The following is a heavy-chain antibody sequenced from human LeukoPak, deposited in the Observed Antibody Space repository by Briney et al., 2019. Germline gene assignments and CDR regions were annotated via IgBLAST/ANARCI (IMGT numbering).Heavy chain of an antibody. V-gene: IGHV4-34*01. CDR3: ARGWGTTGTTWWFDP. CDR1: GGSFSGYY. J-gene: IGHJ5*02. CDR2: INHSGST. D-gene: IGHD1-1*01. Sequence: SETLFLTCAVYGGSFSGYYWSWIRQPPGKGLEWIGEINHSGSTNYNPSLKSRVTISVDTSKNQFSLKLSSVTAADTAVYYCARGWGTTGTTWWFDPWGQGTLVTVSS.